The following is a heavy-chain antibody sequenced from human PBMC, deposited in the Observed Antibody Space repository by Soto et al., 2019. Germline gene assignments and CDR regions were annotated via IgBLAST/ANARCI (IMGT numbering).Heavy chain of an antibody. V-gene: IGHV1-69*02. Sequence: ASVKVSCKASGGTFSSYTISWVRQAPGQGLEWMGRIIPILGIANYAQKFQGRVTITADKSTSTAYMELSSLRSEDTAVYYCASLTGENWFDPWGQGTLVTVSS. CDR3: ASLTGENWFDP. J-gene: IGHJ5*02. D-gene: IGHD7-27*01. CDR2: IIPILGIA. CDR1: GGTFSSYT.